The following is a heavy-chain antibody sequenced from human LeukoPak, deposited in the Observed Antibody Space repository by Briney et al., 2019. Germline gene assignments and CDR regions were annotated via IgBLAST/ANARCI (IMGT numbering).Heavy chain of an antibody. CDR2: IKQDGSEK. J-gene: IGHJ3*02. CDR1: GFTFSSYS. V-gene: IGHV3-7*05. Sequence: GGSLRLSCAASGFTFSSYSVNWVRQAPGKGLEWVANIKQDGSEKYYVDSVKGRFTISRDNAKNSLYLQMNSLRAEDTAVYYCARPSSGWLGDDAFDIWGQGTMVTVSS. CDR3: ARPSSGWLGDDAFDI. D-gene: IGHD6-19*01.